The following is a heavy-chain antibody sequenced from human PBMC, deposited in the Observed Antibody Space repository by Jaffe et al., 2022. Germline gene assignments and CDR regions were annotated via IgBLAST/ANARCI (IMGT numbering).Heavy chain of an antibody. CDR2: INPSGGNT. J-gene: IGHJ4*02. Sequence: QVQLVQSGAEVKKPGASVKVSCKASGYTFISYYIHWVRQAPGQGLEWMGIINPSGGNTNYAQKFQGRVTMTRDTSTSTVYMELSSLRSEDTAVYYCARVHSPITAMDFDYWGQGTLVTVSS. CDR3: ARVHSPITAMDFDY. CDR1: GYTFISYY. D-gene: IGHD5-18*01. V-gene: IGHV1-46*01.